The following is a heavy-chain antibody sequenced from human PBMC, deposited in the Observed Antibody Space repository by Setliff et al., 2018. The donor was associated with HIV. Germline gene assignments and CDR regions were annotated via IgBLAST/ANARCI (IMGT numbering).Heavy chain of an antibody. Sequence: SETLSLTCAVYGESVSGYYWSWIRQPPGKGPEWIGEINHSGSTNYNPSLKSRVTISVDTSKSQFSLKLTSVTAADTAVYYCARDRSNWNYGKNYMDVWGKGTTVTVSS. J-gene: IGHJ6*03. V-gene: IGHV4-34*01. CDR2: INHSGST. CDR3: ARDRSNWNYGKNYMDV. D-gene: IGHD1-7*01. CDR1: GESVSGYY.